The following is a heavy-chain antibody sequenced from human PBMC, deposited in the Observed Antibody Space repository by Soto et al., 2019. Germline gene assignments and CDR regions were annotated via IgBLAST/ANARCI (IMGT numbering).Heavy chain of an antibody. V-gene: IGHV1-18*01. D-gene: IGHD2-15*01. J-gene: IGHJ5*02. CDR3: TRDLGYCRSGTCYREWFDP. Sequence: QVQLVQSGAEVKKPGASVKVSCKASGYTFTTHGISWVRQVPGQGLEWMGWVRGDNGHTNYAQSRQRIFTMTTDTSTKTSYMELRSLTSDDTAVYDCTRDLGYCRSGTCYREWFDPWCQGTLVTVSS. CDR2: VRGDNGHT. CDR1: GYTFTTHG.